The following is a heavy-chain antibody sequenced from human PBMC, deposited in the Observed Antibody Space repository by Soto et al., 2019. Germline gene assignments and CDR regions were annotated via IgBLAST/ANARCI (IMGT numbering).Heavy chain of an antibody. J-gene: IGHJ4*02. CDR2: INHSGST. CDR1: GGSFSGSY. D-gene: IGHD3-22*01. CDR3: ARGPWGYDSSGYYRRPFDY. Sequence: QVQLQQWGAGLLKASETLSLTCTVYGGSFSGSYWNWIRQPPGKGLEWIGKINHSGSTKSNPSLKSRVTISVDTSKNQFSLKLSSVTAADTAVYYCARGPWGYDSSGYYRRPFDYWGQGTLVTASS. V-gene: IGHV4-34*01.